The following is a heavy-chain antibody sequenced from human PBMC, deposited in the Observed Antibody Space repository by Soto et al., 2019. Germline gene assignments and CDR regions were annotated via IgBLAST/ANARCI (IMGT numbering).Heavy chain of an antibody. J-gene: IGHJ5*02. V-gene: IGHV4-39*01. Sequence: SETLSLTCIVSGASISSRSSYWGWIRQPPGKGLEWVGTFYSGSTYNNPSLKSRVTISVDTSKNQFSLKLSSVAAEDTAIYYCPPPRGIAVGGSFAHWGPGT. CDR2: FYSGST. CDR1: GASISSRSSY. CDR3: PPPRGIAVGGSFAH. D-gene: IGHD6-13*01.